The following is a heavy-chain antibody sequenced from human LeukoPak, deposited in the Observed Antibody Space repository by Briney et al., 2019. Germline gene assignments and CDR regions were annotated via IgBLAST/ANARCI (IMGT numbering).Heavy chain of an antibody. CDR3: ARGVSGSSSWWEIKWDYYYYMDV. V-gene: IGHV1-46*01. CDR2: INPSGGST. D-gene: IGHD6-13*01. J-gene: IGHJ6*03. Sequence: ASVKVSCKASGYTFTSYYMHWVRQAPGQGLEWMGIINPSGGSTSYAQKFQGRVTMTRDMPTSTVYMELSSLRSEDTAVYYCARGVSGSSSWWEIKWDYYYYMDVWGKGTTVTVSS. CDR1: GYTFTSYY.